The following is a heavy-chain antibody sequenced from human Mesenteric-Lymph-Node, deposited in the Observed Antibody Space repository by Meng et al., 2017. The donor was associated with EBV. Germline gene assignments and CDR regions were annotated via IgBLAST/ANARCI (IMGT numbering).Heavy chain of an antibody. CDR1: GFSFSTYS. V-gene: IGHV3-21*01. Sequence: EVQLVESGGGLVKPGGSLRLSCAASGFSFSTYSMNWVRQAPGKGLEWVSSLSSRSSYIYYADSVKGRFTISRDNGENALYLQMNSLRDEDTAVYYCAKDEAVGFWGQGTLVTVSS. CDR3: AKDEAVGF. CDR2: LSSRSSYI. J-gene: IGHJ4*02.